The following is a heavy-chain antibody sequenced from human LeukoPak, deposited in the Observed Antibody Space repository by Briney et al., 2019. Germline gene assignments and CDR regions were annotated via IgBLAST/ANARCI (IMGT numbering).Heavy chain of an antibody. CDR1: GFTFSSYA. D-gene: IGHD2-2*01. V-gene: IGHV3-30*04. CDR2: ISYDGSNK. Sequence: GGSLRLSCAASGFTFSSYAMHWVRQAPGKGLEWVAVISYDGSNKYYADSVKGRFTISRDNFKNTLYLQMNSLRAEDTAVYYCARNPSTSSYLDYWGQGTLVTVSS. CDR3: ARNPSTSSYLDY. J-gene: IGHJ4*02.